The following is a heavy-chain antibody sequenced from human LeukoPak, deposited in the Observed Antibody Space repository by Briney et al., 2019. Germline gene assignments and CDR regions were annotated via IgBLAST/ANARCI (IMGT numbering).Heavy chain of an antibody. CDR2: ITDSSSHS. Sequence: GGSLRLSCAASGFTFSDYSMNWVRQAPGKGLEWVSSITDSSSHSYYADSVKGRFTISRDNAKTSLYLQMNSLRAEDTAIYYCARVGDEVAYTRGYLDHWGQGTLVTVSS. CDR3: ARVGDEVAYTRGYLDH. V-gene: IGHV3-21*01. D-gene: IGHD3-16*01. CDR1: GFTFSDYS. J-gene: IGHJ4*02.